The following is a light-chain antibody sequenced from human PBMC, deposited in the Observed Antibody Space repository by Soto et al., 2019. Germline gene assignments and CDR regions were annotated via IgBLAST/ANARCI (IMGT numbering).Light chain of an antibody. V-gene: IGLV2-14*01. Sequence: SVRTRAAYVSSSSGWSLPIFRNGTSSDVGGYNYVSWYQQHPGKAPKLMIYGVSNRPSGVSNRFSGSKSGNTASLTISGLQAEDEADYYCSSYTSSSTRVFGTGTKVTVL. J-gene: IGLJ1*01. CDR3: SSYTSSSTRV. CDR2: GVS. CDR1: SSDVGGYNY.